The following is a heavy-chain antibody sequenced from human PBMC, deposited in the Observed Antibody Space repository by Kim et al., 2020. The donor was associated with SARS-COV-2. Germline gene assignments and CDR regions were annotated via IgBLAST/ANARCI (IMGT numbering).Heavy chain of an antibody. J-gene: IGHJ5*02. V-gene: IGHV3-11*05. CDR3: VGEPAS. Sequence: SSTRYEDSVNGRFTISRDNDRKSLSLQMNSLTPEDTAMYYCVGEPASWGQGTLVTVSS. CDR2: SST.